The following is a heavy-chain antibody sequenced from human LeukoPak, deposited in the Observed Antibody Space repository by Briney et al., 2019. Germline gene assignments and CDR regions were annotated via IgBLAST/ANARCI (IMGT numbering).Heavy chain of an antibody. Sequence: GESLRISCKGSGYSFTSYWIGWVRQMPGKGLEWMGIIYPGDSDTRYSPSFQGQVTISADKSISTFHLQWSSLKASDTAIYYCVRHVGYTYGYFYYYMDVWGKGTTVTVSS. CDR3: VRHVGYTYGYFYYYMDV. V-gene: IGHV5-51*01. J-gene: IGHJ6*03. CDR1: GYSFTSYW. CDR2: IYPGDSDT. D-gene: IGHD5-18*01.